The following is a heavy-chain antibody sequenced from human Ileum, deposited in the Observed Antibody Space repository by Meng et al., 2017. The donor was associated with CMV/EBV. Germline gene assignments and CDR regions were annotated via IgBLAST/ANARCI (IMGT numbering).Heavy chain of an antibody. D-gene: IGHD4/OR15-4a*01. V-gene: IGHV6-1*01. CDR2: TYYRSKWYD. CDR3: AREMGAHDY. J-gene: IGHJ4*02. Sequence: QQQLQQAGTGLVKPSQTLVLTCAISGASVSYNIAAWSWIRQSPSRGLEWLGRTYYRSKWYDDYAVSVKSRVTISPDTSKTQFSLQLNSVSPEDTGIYFCAREMGAHDYWGQGTLVTVSS. CDR1: GASVSYNIAA.